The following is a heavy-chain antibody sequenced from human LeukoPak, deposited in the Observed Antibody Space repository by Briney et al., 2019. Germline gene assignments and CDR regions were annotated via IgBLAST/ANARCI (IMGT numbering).Heavy chain of an antibody. J-gene: IGHJ3*02. D-gene: IGHD6-13*01. CDR1: GGSFSGYY. CDR3: ARDLPGIAAAGTEGDAFDI. Sequence: SETLSLTCAVYGGSFSGYYWSWIRQPPGKGLEWIGEINHSGSTNYNPSLKSRVTISVDTSKNQFSLKLSSVTAADTAVYYCARDLPGIAAAGTEGDAFDIWGQGTMVTVSS. V-gene: IGHV4-34*01. CDR2: INHSGST.